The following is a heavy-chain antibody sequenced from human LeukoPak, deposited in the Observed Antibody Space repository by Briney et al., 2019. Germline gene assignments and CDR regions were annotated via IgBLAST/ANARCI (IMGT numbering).Heavy chain of an antibody. V-gene: IGHV3-23*01. CDR3: AKSNREQLVRSYGLDV. J-gene: IGHJ6*02. CDR2: ISGSGGST. D-gene: IGHD6-13*01. Sequence: GGSLRLSCAASGFTFSTYAVSWVRHAPGKGLEWVSDISGSGGSTYYADSGKGRSTISRDNSKDTVYLQMNSLKVDDTAVYYCAKSNREQLVRSYGLDVWGQGTTVTVSS. CDR1: GFTFSTYA.